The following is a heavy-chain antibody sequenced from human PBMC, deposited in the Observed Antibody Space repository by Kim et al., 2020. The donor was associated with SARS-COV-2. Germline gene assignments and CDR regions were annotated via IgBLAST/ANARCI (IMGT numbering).Heavy chain of an antibody. D-gene: IGHD1-26*01. CDR3: VKDPHGRGGSSSDDAFDI. J-gene: IGHJ3*02. Sequence: KGRFTISRDNSKNTLYLQMSSLRAEDTAVYYCVKDPHGRGGSSSDDAFDIWGQGTMVTVSS. V-gene: IGHV3-64D*06.